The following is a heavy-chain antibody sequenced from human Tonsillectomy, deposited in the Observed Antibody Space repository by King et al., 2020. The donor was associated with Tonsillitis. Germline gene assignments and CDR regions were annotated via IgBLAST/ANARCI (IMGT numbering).Heavy chain of an antibody. Sequence: DVQLVESGGGLVKPGGSLRLSCAASGFTFSNAWMSWVRQAPGKELEWVGRIKSKTDGGATDYAAPVKGRFTISRDDSKKMLYLHMNSLKTEDTAVYYRTTLSTIFGVGGLDVWGQGTTVTVSS. CDR2: IKSKTDGGAT. V-gene: IGHV3-15*01. J-gene: IGHJ6*02. CDR1: GFTFSNAW. D-gene: IGHD3-3*01. CDR3: TTLSTIFGVGGLDV.